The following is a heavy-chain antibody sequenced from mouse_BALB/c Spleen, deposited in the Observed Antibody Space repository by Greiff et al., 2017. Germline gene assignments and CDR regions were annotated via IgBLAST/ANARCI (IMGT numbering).Heavy chain of an antibody. D-gene: IGHD2-2*01. J-gene: IGHJ2*01. CDR1: GFTFSNYW. Sequence: DVKLQESGGGLVQPGGSMKLSCVASGFTFSNYWMNWVRQSPEKGLEWVAEIRLKSNNYATHYAESVKGRFTISRDDSKSSVYLQMNNLRAEDTGIYYCTSDGYDVYFDYWGQGTTLTVSS. CDR3: TSDGYDVYFDY. CDR2: IRLKSNNYAT. V-gene: IGHV6-6*02.